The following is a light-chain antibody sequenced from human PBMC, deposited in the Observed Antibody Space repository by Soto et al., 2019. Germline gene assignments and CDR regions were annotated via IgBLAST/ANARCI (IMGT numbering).Light chain of an antibody. CDR3: QQYNSYSPWT. CDR1: QSVSSN. Sequence: ETVMTQSPATLSVSPGEGATLSCRASQSVSSNLVWYQHRPGQAPRLLISDASNRATGIPARFSGSGSGTDFTLTISSLQPDDFATYYCQQYNSYSPWTFGQGTKVDIK. J-gene: IGKJ1*01. V-gene: IGKV3D-15*01. CDR2: DAS.